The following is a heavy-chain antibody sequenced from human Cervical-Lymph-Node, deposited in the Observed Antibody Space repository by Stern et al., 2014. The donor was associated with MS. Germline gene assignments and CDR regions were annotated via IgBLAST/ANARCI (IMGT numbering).Heavy chain of an antibody. J-gene: IGHJ5*02. D-gene: IGHD6-13*01. CDR2: IYHAGTT. Sequence: QLQLQESGPGLVKPSGTLSLTCAVSGDSISSSNWWSWVRQSPGKGLEWVGDIYHAGTTNYNSTLKSRLTISAANSKNQFYLKLTSVTAADTAVYYCVRALGSSSFRYWFDPWGQGTLVIVSS. CDR1: GDSISSSNW. CDR3: VRALGSSSFRYWFDP. V-gene: IGHV4-4*02.